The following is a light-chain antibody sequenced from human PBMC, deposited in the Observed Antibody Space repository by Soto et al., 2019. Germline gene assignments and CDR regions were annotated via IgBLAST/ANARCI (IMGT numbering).Light chain of an antibody. J-gene: IGKJ3*01. CDR2: DAS. CDR3: QQRSNWPRT. V-gene: IGKV3-11*01. Sequence: EIVLTQSPATLSLSPGERATLSCRASQSVSSYLAWYQQRPGQAPSLLIYDASNRATGIPARFSGSGSGTDFTLTISSLEPEDCAVYYCQQRSNWPRTFGPGTKVDIK. CDR1: QSVSSY.